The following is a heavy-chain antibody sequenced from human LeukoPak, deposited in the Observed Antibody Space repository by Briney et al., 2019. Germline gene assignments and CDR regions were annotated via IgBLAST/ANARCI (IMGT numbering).Heavy chain of an antibody. CDR2: IYYSGCT. CDR3: ARIPDYYYLDV. V-gene: IGHV4-59*11. CDR1: GCSISNHY. Sequence: PSETLSLTCTVSGCSISNHYWSWIRQPPGKGLEWIGYIYYSGCTNYNPSLKSRVTISVDTSKNHFSLKLSSVTAADTAVYYCARIPDYYYLDVWGKGTTVTVSS. J-gene: IGHJ6*03. D-gene: IGHD2-21*01.